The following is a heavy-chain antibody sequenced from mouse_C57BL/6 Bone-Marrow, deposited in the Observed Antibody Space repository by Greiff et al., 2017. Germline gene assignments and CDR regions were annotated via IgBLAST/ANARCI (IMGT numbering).Heavy chain of an antibody. D-gene: IGHD2-3*01. V-gene: IGHV14-4*01. CDR3: SSFDGNYVDF. CDR1: GFNFKDDY. Sequence: EVQLQQSGAELVRPGASVKLSCTASGFNFKDDYIHWVKQRPEQGLEWIGGIDPEIGDTEYASKFQGKATITSDTSSNTAYLPLSSLTSEDTAVYYCSSFDGNYVDFWGQGTPLTVAS. CDR2: IDPEIGDT. J-gene: IGHJ2*01.